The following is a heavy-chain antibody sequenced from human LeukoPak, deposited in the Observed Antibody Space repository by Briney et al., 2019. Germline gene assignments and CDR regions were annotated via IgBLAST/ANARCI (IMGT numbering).Heavy chain of an antibody. V-gene: IGHV3-33*01. J-gene: IGHJ4*02. CDR3: ARDGGRDIVVVPASRSTNLDY. D-gene: IGHD2-2*01. CDR1: GFTFSSYG. CDR2: IWYDGSNK. Sequence: GGSLRLSCAASGFTFSSYGMHWVRQAPGKGLEWVAVIWYDGSNKYYADSVKGRFTIPRDNSKNTLYLQMNSLRAEDTAVYYCARDGGRDIVVVPASRSTNLDYWGQGTLVTVSS.